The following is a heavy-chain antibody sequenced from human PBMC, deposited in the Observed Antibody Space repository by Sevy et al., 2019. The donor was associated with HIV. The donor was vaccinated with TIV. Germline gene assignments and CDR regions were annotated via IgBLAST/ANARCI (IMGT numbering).Heavy chain of an antibody. J-gene: IGHJ6*02. CDR1: GFTVSSNY. CDR3: GRGRWGLFYYYGMDV. Sequence: GGSLRLSCAASGFTVSSNYMSWVRQAPGKGLEWVSVIYSGGSTYYADSVKGRLTISRDNSKNRLYLQMNSLRAEDTAVYYCGRGRWGLFYYYGMDVWGQGTTVTVSS. V-gene: IGHV3-53*01. CDR2: IYSGGST. D-gene: IGHD1-26*01.